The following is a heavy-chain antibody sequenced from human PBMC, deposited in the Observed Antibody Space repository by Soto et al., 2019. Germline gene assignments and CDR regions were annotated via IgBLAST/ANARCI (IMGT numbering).Heavy chain of an antibody. Sequence: VGSLRLSCAASGFTFSSYAMSWVRQAPGKGLEWVSSISGSGGGTYYADSVKGRFTFSRDNSKNTLYLQMNSLRAEDTAVYYCAKFGMATTKRSPPYYIDYWGQGALVTVSS. CDR2: ISGSGGGT. D-gene: IGHD1-1*01. CDR1: GFTFSSYA. V-gene: IGHV3-23*01. CDR3: AKFGMATTKRSPPYYIDY. J-gene: IGHJ4*02.